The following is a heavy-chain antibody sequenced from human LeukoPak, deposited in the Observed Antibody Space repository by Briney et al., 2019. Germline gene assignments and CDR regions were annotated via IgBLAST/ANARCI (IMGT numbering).Heavy chain of an antibody. D-gene: IGHD4-17*01. V-gene: IGHV3-23*01. CDR1: GFAFGNYA. Sequence: PAGTLRLSCAASGFAFGNYAMGWVRQAPGKGLEWVSSIDSSGSYTPSADSEKGRFTISRDNSENTVYLQMNSLRAEDTAVYSCAKISTVTENFHHWGQGTLVTVSS. J-gene: IGHJ4*02. CDR2: IDSSGSYT. CDR3: AKISTVTENFHH.